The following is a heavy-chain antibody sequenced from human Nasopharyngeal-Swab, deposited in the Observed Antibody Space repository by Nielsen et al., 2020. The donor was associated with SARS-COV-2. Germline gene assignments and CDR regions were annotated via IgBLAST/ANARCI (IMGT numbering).Heavy chain of an antibody. Sequence: GGSLRLSCAASGFTFSDSWIHWVRQAPGKGLVWVSHINPDGSETRYVGSVKGRFTISRDNAKNLLYLQIDSLRAEDTAMYYCARRGFLDYWGQGALVTVSS. J-gene: IGHJ4*02. V-gene: IGHV3-7*04. CDR2: INPDGSET. CDR3: ARRGFLDY. D-gene: IGHD5-12*01. CDR1: GFTFSDSW.